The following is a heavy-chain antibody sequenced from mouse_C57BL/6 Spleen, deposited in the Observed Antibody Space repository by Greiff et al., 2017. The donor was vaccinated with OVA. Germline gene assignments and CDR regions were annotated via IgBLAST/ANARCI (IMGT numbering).Heavy chain of an antibody. CDR2: ISSGGSYT. Sequence: EVQGVESGGDLVKPGGSLKLSCAASGFTFSSYGMSWVRQTPDKRLEWVATISSGGSYTYYPDSVKGRFTISRDNAKNTLYLQMSSLKSEDTAMYYCARAYYGSSAAMDYWGQGTSVTVSS. J-gene: IGHJ4*01. V-gene: IGHV5-6*01. CDR1: GFTFSSYG. D-gene: IGHD1-1*01. CDR3: ARAYYGSSAAMDY.